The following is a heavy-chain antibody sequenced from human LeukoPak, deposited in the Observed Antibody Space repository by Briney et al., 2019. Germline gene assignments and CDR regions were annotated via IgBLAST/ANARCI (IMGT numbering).Heavy chain of an antibody. D-gene: IGHD3-16*01. CDR2: IYYSGST. CDR1: GGSISSYY. J-gene: IGHJ6*02. V-gene: IGHV4-59*08. Sequence: SVTLSLTCTVSGGSISSYYWSWIRQPPGKGLEWIGYIYYSGSTNYNPSLKSRVTISVDTSKNQFSLKLSSVTAADTAVYYCVRHYYYYGMDVWGQGTTVTVSS. CDR3: VRHYYYYGMDV.